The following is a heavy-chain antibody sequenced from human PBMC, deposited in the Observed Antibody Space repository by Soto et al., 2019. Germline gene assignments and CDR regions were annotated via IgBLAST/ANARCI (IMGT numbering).Heavy chain of an antibody. Sequence: QVQLQQSGPGLVKPSQTLSLTCDISGDSVSSNRGAWTWIRQSPSRGLEWLGRTYYRSKWYNEYGLSVKSRITINADTCKNQFSLQLNSVTPEDAAVYYCARWDHDYGYLDAWGLGTTVTVSS. D-gene: IGHD4-17*01. CDR1: GDSVSSNRGA. CDR3: ARWDHDYGYLDA. CDR2: TYYRSKWYN. J-gene: IGHJ6*02. V-gene: IGHV6-1*01.